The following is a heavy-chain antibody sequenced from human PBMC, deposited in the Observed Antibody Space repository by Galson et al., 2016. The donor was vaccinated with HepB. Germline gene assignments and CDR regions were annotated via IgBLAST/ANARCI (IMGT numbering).Heavy chain of an antibody. V-gene: IGHV2-5*02. D-gene: IGHD1-1*01. Sequence: PALVKPTQTLTLTCTFSGFSLTTSGVGVGWIRQPPGKALEWVALIYWDDDKRYSPSLTGRLTITKDTSKNQVVLTMTNMDPVDTATYYCAHRPGTHLERRHGFDIWGQGTMVTVSA. CDR2: IYWDDDK. CDR1: GFSLTTSGVG. J-gene: IGHJ3*02. CDR3: AHRPGTHLERRHGFDI.